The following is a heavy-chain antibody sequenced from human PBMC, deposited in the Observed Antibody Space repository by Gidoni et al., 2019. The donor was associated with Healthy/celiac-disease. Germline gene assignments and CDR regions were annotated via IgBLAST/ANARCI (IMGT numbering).Heavy chain of an antibody. CDR3: AADHFSRVGKPDCISTSCYGGYYGMDV. V-gene: IGHV1-58*01. Sequence: QMQLVQSGPEVKKPGTSVKVSCKASGFTFTSSAVQWVRQARGQRLEWIGWIVVGSGNTNYAQKFQERVTITRDMSTSTAYMELSSLRSEDTAVYYCAADHFSRVGKPDCISTSCYGGYYGMDVWGQGTTVTVSS. CDR2: IVVGSGNT. CDR1: GFTFTSSA. J-gene: IGHJ6*02. D-gene: IGHD2-2*01.